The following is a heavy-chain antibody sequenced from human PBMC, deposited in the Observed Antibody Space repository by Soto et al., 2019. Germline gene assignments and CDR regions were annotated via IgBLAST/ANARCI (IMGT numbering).Heavy chain of an antibody. CDR2: IYWDDDK. CDR1: GFSLSTNGVG. Sequence: SGPTLVNPTQTLTLTCTFSGFSLSTNGVGVGWIRQPPGKALEWLALIYWDDDKHYRPYLKSRLTITKDTSKNQVVLTMTNMDPVDTATYYCAHWHTVGSSWFYFAYWGQGILVTVSS. V-gene: IGHV2-5*02. CDR3: AHWHTVGSSWFYFAY. J-gene: IGHJ4*02. D-gene: IGHD6-13*01.